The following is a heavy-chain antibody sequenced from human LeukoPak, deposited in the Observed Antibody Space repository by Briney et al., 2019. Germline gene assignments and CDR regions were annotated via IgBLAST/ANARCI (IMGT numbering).Heavy chain of an antibody. CDR2: IYHSGST. J-gene: IGHJ4*02. CDR1: GYSISSRYY. CDR3: ARDLLGYCTNGVCYTGFDY. D-gene: IGHD2-8*01. V-gene: IGHV4-38-2*01. Sequence: SETLSLTCAVSGYSISSRYYWGWTRQPPGKGLEWIGSIYHSGSTYYNPSLKSRVTISVDPSKNQFSLKLSSVTAADTAVYYCARDLLGYCTNGVCYTGFDYWGQGTLVTVSS.